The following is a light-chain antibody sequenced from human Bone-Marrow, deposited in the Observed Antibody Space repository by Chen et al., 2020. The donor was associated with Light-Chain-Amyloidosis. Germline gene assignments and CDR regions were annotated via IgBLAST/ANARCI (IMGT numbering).Light chain of an antibody. CDR3: QSADSSGTYEVI. J-gene: IGLJ2*01. V-gene: IGLV3-25*03. CDR2: RDT. CDR1: DLPTKY. Sequence: SYELTQPPSVSVSPGQTARITCSGDDLPTKYAYWYQQKPGQAPVLVIHRDTERPSGISERFSGSSSGTTATFTISGVQAEDEADYHCQSADSSGTYEVIFGGGTKLTV.